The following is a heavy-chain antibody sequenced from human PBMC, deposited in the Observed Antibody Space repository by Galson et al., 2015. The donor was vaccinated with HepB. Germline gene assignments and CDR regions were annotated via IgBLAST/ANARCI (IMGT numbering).Heavy chain of an antibody. V-gene: IGHV1-3*01. D-gene: IGHD4-11*01. CDR1: GYIFTRNA. J-gene: IGHJ4*02. CDR3: AREWPGDYNAYFDY. CDR2: INAGNGNT. Sequence: SVKVSCKASGYIFTRNAIHWVRQAPGQRLEWMGWINAGNGNTKYSEKFQGRVTITRDTSASTAYMELSSLRSEGTAVYHCAREWPGDYNAYFDYWGQGTLVTVSS.